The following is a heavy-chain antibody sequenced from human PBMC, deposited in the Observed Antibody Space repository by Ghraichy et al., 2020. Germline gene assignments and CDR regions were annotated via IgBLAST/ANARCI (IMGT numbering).Heavy chain of an antibody. CDR3: ARGPRGMVPNWFDP. CDR1: GGSFSGYY. D-gene: IGHD3-16*01. V-gene: IGHV4-34*01. CDR2: INHSGST. Sequence: SETLSLTCAVYGGSFSGYYWSWIRQPPGKGLEWIGEINHSGSTNYNPSLKSRVTISVDTSKNQFSLKLSSVTAADTAVYYCARGPRGMVPNWFDPWGQGTLVTVSS. J-gene: IGHJ5*02.